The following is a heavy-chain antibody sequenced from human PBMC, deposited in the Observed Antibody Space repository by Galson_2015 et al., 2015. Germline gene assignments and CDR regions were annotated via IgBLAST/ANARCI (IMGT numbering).Heavy chain of an antibody. Sequence: SETLSLTCAVDGGSFSGSYWSWIRQPPGKGLEWIGEVNHRGVTNYKPSLRSRVTIYGDTSKNQFSLRLTSVNAADTGLYYCVRVNSWSSGWPGYHYCGMDVWGRGTTVVVSS. CDR2: VNHRGVT. V-gene: IGHV4-34*01. D-gene: IGHD6-19*01. J-gene: IGHJ6*02. CDR1: GGSFSGSY. CDR3: VRVNSWSSGWPGYHYCGMDV.